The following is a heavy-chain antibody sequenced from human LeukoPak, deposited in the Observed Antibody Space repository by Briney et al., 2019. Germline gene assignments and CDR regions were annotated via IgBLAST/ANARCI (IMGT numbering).Heavy chain of an antibody. V-gene: IGHV4-61*01. CDR2: IYYSGST. CDR3: ARSSLGTYYFDY. Sequence: SQTLSLTCTVSGGSISSGSYYWSWIRQPPGKGLEWIGYIYYSGSTNYNPSLKSRVTISVDTSKNQFSLKLSSVTAADTAVYYCARSSLGTYYFDYWGQGTLVTVSS. D-gene: IGHD7-27*01. CDR1: GGSISSGSYY. J-gene: IGHJ4*02.